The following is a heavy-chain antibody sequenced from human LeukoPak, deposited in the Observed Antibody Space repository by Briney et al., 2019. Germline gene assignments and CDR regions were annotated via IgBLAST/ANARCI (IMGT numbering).Heavy chain of an antibody. Sequence: SVKVSCKASGGTFSSYAISWVRQAPGQGLEWMGGIIPIFGTANYAQKFQGRVTITADKSTSTAYMELSSLRSEDTAVYYCAREVEDTTQSAFDIWGQGTMVTVSS. V-gene: IGHV1-69*06. CDR1: GGTFSSYA. CDR3: AREVEDTTQSAFDI. J-gene: IGHJ3*02. D-gene: IGHD2-15*01. CDR2: IIPIFGTA.